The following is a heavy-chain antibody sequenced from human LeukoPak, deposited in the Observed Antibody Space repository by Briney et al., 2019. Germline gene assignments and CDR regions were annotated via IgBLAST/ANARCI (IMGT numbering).Heavy chain of an antibody. D-gene: IGHD3-16*02. V-gene: IGHV1-18*01. CDR2: ISAYNGNT. Sequence: GASVKVSCKTSGYTFTSYGISWVRQAPGQGLEWMGWISAYNGNTNYAQKFQGRVTMTTDTSTSTAYMELRSLRSDDTAVYYCARTPYDYVWGSYRFDYWGQGTLVTVSS. CDR1: GYTFTSYG. J-gene: IGHJ4*02. CDR3: ARTPYDYVWGSYRFDY.